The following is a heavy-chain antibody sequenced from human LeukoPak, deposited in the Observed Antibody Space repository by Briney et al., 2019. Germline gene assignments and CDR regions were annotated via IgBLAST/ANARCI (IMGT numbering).Heavy chain of an antibody. Sequence: ASVTVSCKASVYTFIIYDINWVRPAPGQGLGWMAWMNPNSGSTGYTQKFQGRVTFTRNAAISTAYMELSSLRSDDTAVYYCARGPLTSGARYFDYWGQGTLVTVSS. V-gene: IGHV1-8*03. J-gene: IGHJ4*02. CDR2: MNPNSGST. CDR1: VYTFIIYD. CDR3: ARGPLTSGARYFDY. D-gene: IGHD6-19*01.